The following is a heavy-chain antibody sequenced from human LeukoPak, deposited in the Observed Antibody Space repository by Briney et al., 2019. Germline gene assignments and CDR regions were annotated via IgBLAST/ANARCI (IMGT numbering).Heavy chain of an antibody. J-gene: IGHJ4*02. CDR1: GGSISSGDYY. Sequence: SETLSLTCTVSGGSISSGDYYWSWIRQPPGMGLEWIGYIYYSGSTYYNPSLKSRVTISVDTSKNQFSLKLSSVTAADTAVYYCARDRGRGTTGTTLDYWGQGTLVTVSS. D-gene: IGHD1-1*01. V-gene: IGHV4-30-4*01. CDR2: IYYSGST. CDR3: ARDRGRGTTGTTLDY.